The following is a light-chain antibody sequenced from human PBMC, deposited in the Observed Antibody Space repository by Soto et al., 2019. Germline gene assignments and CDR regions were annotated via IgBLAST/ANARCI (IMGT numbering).Light chain of an antibody. CDR2: AAS. CDR1: QGVSSY. V-gene: IGKV1-8*01. CDR3: QQYYGYPLT. J-gene: IGKJ4*01. Sequence: AIRMTQSPSSFSASTGDRVTITCRARQGVSSYLAWYQQKPGKAPKLLISAASTLQSGVPSRFSGSGSGTDFTLTISCLQSEDFATYYCQQYYGYPLTFGGGTKVEIK.